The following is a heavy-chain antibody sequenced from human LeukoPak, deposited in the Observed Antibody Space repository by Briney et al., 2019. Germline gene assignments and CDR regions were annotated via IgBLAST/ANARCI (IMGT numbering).Heavy chain of an antibody. Sequence: SETLSLTCAVYGGSFSGYYWSWIRQPPGKGLEWIGEINHSGSTNYNPSLKSRVTISVDTSKNQLSLKLSSVTAADTAVYYCAGPYDSSGYYYNDAFDMWGQGTMVTVSS. J-gene: IGHJ3*02. CDR3: AGPYDSSGYYYNDAFDM. CDR1: GGSFSGYY. CDR2: INHSGST. D-gene: IGHD3-22*01. V-gene: IGHV4-34*01.